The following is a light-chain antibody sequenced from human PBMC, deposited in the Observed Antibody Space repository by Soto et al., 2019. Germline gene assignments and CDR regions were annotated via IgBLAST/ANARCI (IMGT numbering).Light chain of an antibody. J-gene: IGKJ1*01. CDR2: GAS. Sequence: EIVLTQSPGTLSLSPGEKTTLSCRASQSVSSNYLAWYQQKPGQAPRLLLYGASSRATGIPDRFSGSGSGTDFTLTISRLEPEDFAVYYCQQYGSSPRMFGQGTKVEIK. CDR3: QQYGSSPRM. V-gene: IGKV3-20*01. CDR1: QSVSSNY.